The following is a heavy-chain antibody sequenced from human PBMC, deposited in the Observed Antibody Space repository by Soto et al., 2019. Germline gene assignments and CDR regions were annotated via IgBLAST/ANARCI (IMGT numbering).Heavy chain of an antibody. V-gene: IGHV4-34*01. CDR1: GCPFSEYS. CDR2: INPIGST. Sequence: QVQIQQLGATVLKPAETLSLTCVVYGCPFSEYSWPWIRQPPGRGLEWLGHINPIGSTNYNPSLNSRTIITIAASKNQFSLNGRPVSATDTTMYCWAGVLYFDRPNRGFGYFDYGGQASLVSVSS. J-gene: IGHJ4*02. D-gene: IGHD3-9*01. CDR3: AGVLYFDRPNRGFGYFDY.